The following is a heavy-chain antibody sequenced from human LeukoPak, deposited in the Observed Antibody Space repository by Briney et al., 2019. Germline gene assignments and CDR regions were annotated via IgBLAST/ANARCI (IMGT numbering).Heavy chain of an antibody. Sequence: GGSLRLSCESSGFPFYRFWMHWVRQIPGKGLVWVARVNVDGSLTTYADSVRGRFTISRDNSKNTVDLRMDSLRAEDTAVYYCTRDPPSSGWSLDYWARESWSPSPQ. V-gene: IGHV3-74*03. J-gene: IGHJ4*02. CDR2: VNVDGSLT. CDR1: GFPFYRFW. D-gene: IGHD6-19*01. CDR3: TRDPPSSGWSLDY.